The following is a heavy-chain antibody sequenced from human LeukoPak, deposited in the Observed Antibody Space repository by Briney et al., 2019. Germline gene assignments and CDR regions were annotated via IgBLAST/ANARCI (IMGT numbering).Heavy chain of an antibody. CDR3: ASGSS. Sequence: PGGSLRLSCAASGFTFSSYAMHWVRQAPGKGLEWVANIKQDGSEKYYVDSVKGRFTISRDNAKNSLYLQMNSLRAEDTAVYYCASGSSWGQGTLVTVSS. D-gene: IGHD2-15*01. CDR1: GFTFSSYA. J-gene: IGHJ4*02. V-gene: IGHV3-7*03. CDR2: IKQDGSEK.